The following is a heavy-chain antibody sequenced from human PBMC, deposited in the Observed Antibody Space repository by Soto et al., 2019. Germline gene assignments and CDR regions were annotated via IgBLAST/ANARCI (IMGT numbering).Heavy chain of an antibody. CDR3: ARNVESVAGTVNWFDP. V-gene: IGHV4-39*01. D-gene: IGHD6-19*01. CDR2: IYYRGST. J-gene: IGHJ5*02. CDR1: GGSISSSSYY. Sequence: PSETLSLTCTVSGGSISSSSYYWGWIRQPPGKGLEWIGSIYYRGSTYYNPSLKSRVTISVDTSKNQFSLKLSSVTAADTAVYYCARNVESVAGTVNWFDPWGQGTLVTVSS.